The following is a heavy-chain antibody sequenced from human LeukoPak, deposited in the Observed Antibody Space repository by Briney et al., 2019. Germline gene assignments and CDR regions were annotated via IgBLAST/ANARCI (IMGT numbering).Heavy chain of an antibody. Sequence: SVKVSCKASGGTFSSYAISWVRQAPGQGLEWMGRIIPILGIANYAQKFQGRVTITADKSTSTAYMELSSLRSEDTAVYYCARDRANVGGFDYWGQGTLVTVSS. CDR3: ARDRANVGGFDY. CDR2: IIPILGIA. V-gene: IGHV1-69*04. D-gene: IGHD3-10*02. CDR1: GGTFSSYA. J-gene: IGHJ4*02.